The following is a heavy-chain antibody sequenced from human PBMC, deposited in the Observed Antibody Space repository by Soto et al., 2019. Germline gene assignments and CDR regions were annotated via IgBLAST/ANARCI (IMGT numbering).Heavy chain of an antibody. J-gene: IGHJ3*02. CDR1: GYSFTSYW. V-gene: IGHV5-51*01. Sequence: HGESLKISCKGSGYSFTSYWIGWVRQMPGKGLEWMGIIYPGDSDTRYSPSFQGQVTISADKSISTAYLQWSSLKASDTAMYYCAISRGDFWRGPGDFDIWGQGTMVTVSS. CDR3: AISRGDFWRGPGDFDI. CDR2: IYPGDSDT. D-gene: IGHD3-3*01.